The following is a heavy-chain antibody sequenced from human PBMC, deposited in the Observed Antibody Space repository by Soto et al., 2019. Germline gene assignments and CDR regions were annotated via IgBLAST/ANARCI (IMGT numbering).Heavy chain of an antibody. CDR1: GCSISSSNYY. V-gene: IGHV4-39*07. CDR3: ARVPSP. CDR2: ISYSGST. Sequence: TSETLSLTCTFSGCSISSSNYYWGWIRQPPGKGLEWIGSISYSGSTNYNPSLKSRVTISVDTSKNQFSLKLSSVTAADTAVYYCARVPSPWGQGTLVTVSS. J-gene: IGHJ5*02.